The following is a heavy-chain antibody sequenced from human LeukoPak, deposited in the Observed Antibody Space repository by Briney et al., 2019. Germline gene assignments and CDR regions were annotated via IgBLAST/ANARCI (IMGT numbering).Heavy chain of an antibody. CDR2: INPYSGGT. CDR1: GYTFNRNA. J-gene: IGHJ4*02. Sequence: ASVKVSCKASGYTFNRNAINWVRQAPGQGLEWMGWINPYSGGTNYAQKFQGRVTMTRDTSISTAYMELSRPRSDDTAVYYCVRDRTKYCSSTSCPLDYWGQGTLVTVSS. V-gene: IGHV1-2*02. CDR3: VRDRTKYCSSTSCPLDY. D-gene: IGHD2-2*01.